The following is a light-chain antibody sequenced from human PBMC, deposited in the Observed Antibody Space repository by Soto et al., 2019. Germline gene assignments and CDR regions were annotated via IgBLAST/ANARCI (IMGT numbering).Light chain of an antibody. CDR2: AVS. Sequence: QSVLTQPRSVSGSPGQSVTISCTGTNNDVGGYNFVSWYQQLPGKAPKLMISAVSRRPSGVPDRFSGSKSGNTASLTISGLQADDEADYFCFSYTASDIWVFGGGTKLTVL. CDR1: NNDVGGYNF. CDR3: FSYTASDIWV. J-gene: IGLJ3*02. V-gene: IGLV2-11*01.